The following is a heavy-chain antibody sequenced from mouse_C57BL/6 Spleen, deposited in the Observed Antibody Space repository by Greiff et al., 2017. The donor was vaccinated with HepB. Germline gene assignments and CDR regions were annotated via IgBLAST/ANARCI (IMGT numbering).Heavy chain of an antibody. CDR3: AGSTLTGGYAMDY. CDR1: GYAFSSSW. Sequence: VQLQQSGPELVKPGASVKISCKASGYAFSSSWMNWAKQRPGKGLEWIGRIYPGDGDTNYNGKFKGKATLTADKSSSTAYMQLSSLTSEDSAVYFCAGSTLTGGYAMDYWGQGTSVTVSS. D-gene: IGHD2-1*01. J-gene: IGHJ4*01. V-gene: IGHV1-82*01. CDR2: IYPGDGDT.